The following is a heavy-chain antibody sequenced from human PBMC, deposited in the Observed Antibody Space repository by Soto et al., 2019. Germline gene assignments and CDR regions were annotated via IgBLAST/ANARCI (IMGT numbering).Heavy chain of an antibody. CDR1: GFTVSSNY. Sequence: EVQLVESGGGLVQPGGSLRLSCAASGFTVSSNYMSWVRQAPGKGLEWVSVIYSGGSTYYADSVKGRFTISRDNSKNTLYLQMSSLRAEDTAVYYCARDRAPRYYYDSSGYSVGWFGPWGQGTLVTVSS. V-gene: IGHV3-66*01. J-gene: IGHJ5*02. CDR3: ARDRAPRYYYDSSGYSVGWFGP. D-gene: IGHD3-22*01. CDR2: IYSGGST.